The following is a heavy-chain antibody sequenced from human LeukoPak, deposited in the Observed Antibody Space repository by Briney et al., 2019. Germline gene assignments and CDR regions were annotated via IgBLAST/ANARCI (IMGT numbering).Heavy chain of an antibody. CDR3: ARDTESPLGYCTNGVCLGDY. CDR1: RCTFTSYG. J-gene: IGHJ4*02. V-gene: IGHV1-18*01. Sequence: ASVQVSCNASRCTFTSYGISWVRQAPGQGLEWMGWISAYNGNTNYAEKLQGRVTMTTDTSTSTAYMELRSLRSDDTAVYYCARDTESPLGYCTNGVCLGDYWGQGTLVTVSS. CDR2: ISAYNGNT. D-gene: IGHD2-8*01.